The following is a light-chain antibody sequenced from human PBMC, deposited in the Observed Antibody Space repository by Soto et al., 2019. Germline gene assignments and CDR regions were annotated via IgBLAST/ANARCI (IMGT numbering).Light chain of an antibody. CDR3: QQYSEWPPIT. Sequence: EIVMTQSPDTLSVSPGERATLSCRASQGIRNDLAWYQQKPGQAPRLLISGASTRATGIPARFSGSGSGTDFTLTFSTLQYEDFAVYYCQQYSEWPPITFGGGTKVEIK. J-gene: IGKJ4*01. CDR2: GAS. V-gene: IGKV3-15*01. CDR1: QGIRND.